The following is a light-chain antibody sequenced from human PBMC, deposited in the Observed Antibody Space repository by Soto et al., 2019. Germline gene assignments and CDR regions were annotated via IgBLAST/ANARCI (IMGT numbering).Light chain of an antibody. CDR3: LQHNSHPWT. Sequence: DVQMTQSPSAVSASVGDRVIITCRASQVVKNFLSWFQQKPGEVPKRLIYSASTLQDGVPSRFSGCGSGTEFTLVIGSLQPEDCATYYCLQHNSHPWTFGQGTKVEV. J-gene: IGKJ1*01. V-gene: IGKV1-17*03. CDR1: QVVKNF. CDR2: SAS.